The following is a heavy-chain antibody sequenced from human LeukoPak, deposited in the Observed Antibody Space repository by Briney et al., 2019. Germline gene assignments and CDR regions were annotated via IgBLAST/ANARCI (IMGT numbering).Heavy chain of an antibody. CDR1: GFTFSNYW. Sequence: GGSLSLSCAASGFTFSNYWMSWVRLAPGKGLEWVANIKEDGSEKYYVDSVKGRFTISRGNARNSLYLQMNSLRAEDTAVYYCASGRQLGYWGQGTLVTVSS. V-gene: IGHV3-7*01. CDR3: ASGRQLGY. D-gene: IGHD6-13*01. J-gene: IGHJ4*02. CDR2: IKEDGSEK.